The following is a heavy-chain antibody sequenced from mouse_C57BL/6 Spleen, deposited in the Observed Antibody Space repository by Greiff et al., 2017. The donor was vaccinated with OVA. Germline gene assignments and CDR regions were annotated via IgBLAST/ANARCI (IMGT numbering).Heavy chain of an antibody. Sequence: EVMLVESEGGLVQPGSSMKLSCTASGFTFSDYYMAWVRQVPEKGLEWVANINYDGSSTYYLDSLKSRFIISRDNAKNILYLQMSSLKSEDTATYYCARAFYDGYYVDFDYWGQGTTLTVSS. CDR1: GFTFSDYY. J-gene: IGHJ2*01. V-gene: IGHV5-16*01. D-gene: IGHD2-3*01. CDR3: ARAFYDGYYVDFDY. CDR2: INYDGSST.